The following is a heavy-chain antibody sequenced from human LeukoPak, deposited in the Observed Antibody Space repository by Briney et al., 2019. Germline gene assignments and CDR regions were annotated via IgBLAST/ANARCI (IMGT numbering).Heavy chain of an antibody. D-gene: IGHD4-17*01. J-gene: IGHJ3*02. Sequence: PSETLSLTCTVSGGSISSYYWSWIRQPPGKGLEWIGYIYYSGGTNYNPSLKSRVTISVDTSKNQFSLKLSSVTAADTAVYYCARVRTTVTTWYAFDIWGQGTMVTVSS. CDR3: ARVRTTVTTWYAFDI. CDR1: GGSISSYY. V-gene: IGHV4-59*01. CDR2: IYYSGGT.